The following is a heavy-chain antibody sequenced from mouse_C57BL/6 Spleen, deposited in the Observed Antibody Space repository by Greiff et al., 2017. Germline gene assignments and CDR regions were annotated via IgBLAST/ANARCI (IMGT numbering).Heavy chain of an antibody. V-gene: IGHV1-81*01. CDR3: ATTVDRAWFAY. CDR2: IYPRSGNT. J-gene: IGHJ3*01. D-gene: IGHD1-1*01. Sequence: ESGAELARPGASVKLSCKASGYTFTSYGISWVKQRTGQGLEWIGEIYPRSGNTYYNEKFKGKATLTADKSSSTAYMELRSLTSEDSSVYFWATTVDRAWFAYWGQGTLVTVSA. CDR1: GYTFTSYG.